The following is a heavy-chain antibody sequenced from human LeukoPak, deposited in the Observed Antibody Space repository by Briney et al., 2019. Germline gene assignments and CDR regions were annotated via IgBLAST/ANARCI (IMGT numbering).Heavy chain of an antibody. J-gene: IGHJ4*02. D-gene: IGHD2-21*02. CDR2: IKSKTDGGTT. CDR1: GFTFSNAW. Sequence: GGSLRLSCAASGFTFSNAWMSWVRQAPGKGLEWVGRIKSKTDGGTTDYAAPVKGRFTISRDDSKNTLYLQMNSLKTEDTAVYYCTTVNYCGGDCFVFDYWGQGTLVTVSS. CDR3: TTVNYCGGDCFVFDY. V-gene: IGHV3-15*01.